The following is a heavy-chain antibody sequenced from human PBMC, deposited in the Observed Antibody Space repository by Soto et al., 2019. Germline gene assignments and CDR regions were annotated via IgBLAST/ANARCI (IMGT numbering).Heavy chain of an antibody. CDR1: GYTFTSYG. CDR2: ISAYHGNT. Sequence: QVQLVQSGAEVKKPGASVKVSCKASGYTFTSYGISWVRQAPGQGLEWMGWISAYHGNTNYAQKHQGRVTITTDTSTSTAYMELRSLRSDDTAVYYCARDIRVVAARAGCGYWGQGTLVTVSS. J-gene: IGHJ4*02. V-gene: IGHV1-18*01. D-gene: IGHD2-15*01. CDR3: ARDIRVVAARAGCGY.